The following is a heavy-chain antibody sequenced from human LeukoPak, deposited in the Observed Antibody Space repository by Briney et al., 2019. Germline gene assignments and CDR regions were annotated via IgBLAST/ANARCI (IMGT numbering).Heavy chain of an antibody. CDR3: VREGYSAYGLDN. J-gene: IGHJ4*02. Sequence: GGSLRLSCAASGFTFNYAWMSWVRQAPGKGLEWVSSISSSSTYIYYADSVKGRFTISRDNAKNSLDLQMDSLRVEDTAVYYCVREGYSAYGLDNWGQGTLVTVSS. CDR2: ISSSSTYI. CDR1: GFTFNYAW. V-gene: IGHV3-21*01. D-gene: IGHD5-12*01.